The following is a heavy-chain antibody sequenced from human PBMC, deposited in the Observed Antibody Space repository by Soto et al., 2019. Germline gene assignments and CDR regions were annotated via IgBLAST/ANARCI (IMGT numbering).Heavy chain of an antibody. CDR3: ARGICSGGSCYLYYFDY. V-gene: IGHV4-31*03. CDR1: GGSISSGGYY. J-gene: IGHJ4*02. CDR2: IYYSGST. D-gene: IGHD2-15*01. Sequence: HSETLSLTCTVSGGSISSGGYYWSWIRQHPGKGLEWIGYIYYSGSTYYNPSLKSRVTISVDTSKNQFSLKLSSVTAADTAVYYCARGICSGGSCYLYYFDYWGQGTLVTVSS.